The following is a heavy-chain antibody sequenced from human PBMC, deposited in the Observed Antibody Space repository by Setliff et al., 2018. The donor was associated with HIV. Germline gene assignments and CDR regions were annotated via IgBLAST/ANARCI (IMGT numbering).Heavy chain of an antibody. D-gene: IGHD6-13*01. Sequence: PGGSLRLSCVASGLTFNRYWMSWIRQAPGKGLEWASTIYSDGNTYHADSVKGRFTISRDNAKNSLYLQMNSRRAEDTALYYCARGYSTNWLAAFDIWGQGTMVTVSS. CDR2: IYSDGNT. J-gene: IGHJ3*02. V-gene: IGHV3-66*01. CDR1: GLTFNRYW. CDR3: ARGYSTNWLAAFDI.